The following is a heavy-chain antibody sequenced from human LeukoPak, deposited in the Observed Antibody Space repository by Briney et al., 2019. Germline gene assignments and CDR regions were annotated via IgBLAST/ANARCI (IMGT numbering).Heavy chain of an antibody. CDR2: IYTSGST. CDR3: ARGTVGSRGFDY. D-gene: IGHD1-26*01. CDR1: GGSISSGSHY. J-gene: IGHJ4*02. Sequence: SQTLSLTCTVSGGSISSGSHYWSWIRQPAGKGLEWIGRIYTSGSTNYNPSLKSRVTISVDTSKNQFSLKLSSVTAADTAVYYCARGTVGSRGFDYWGQGTLVTVSS. V-gene: IGHV4-61*02.